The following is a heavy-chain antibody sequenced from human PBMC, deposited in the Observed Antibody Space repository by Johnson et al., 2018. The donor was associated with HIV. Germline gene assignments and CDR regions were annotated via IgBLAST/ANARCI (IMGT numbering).Heavy chain of an antibody. D-gene: IGHD5-24*01. V-gene: IGHV3-64*01. CDR2: ISSNWGST. CDR1: GFIFSSYA. J-gene: IGHJ3*02. Sequence: VQLVESGGGLVQPGGSLRLSCAVSGFIFSSYAMHWVRQAPGKALEYISTISSNWGSTYYANSVKGRLTISRDNSKNTLYLQMGSLRAEDMAVYYCARGGLEMATITDAFDIWGQGTMVTVSS. CDR3: ARGGLEMATITDAFDI.